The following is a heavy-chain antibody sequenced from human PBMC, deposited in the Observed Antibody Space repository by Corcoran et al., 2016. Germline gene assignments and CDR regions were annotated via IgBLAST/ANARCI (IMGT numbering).Heavy chain of an antibody. CDR2: INAGTGNT. Sequence: QVQLVQSGTEVKKPGASVKVSCKASGYTFTSYAIHWVRQAPGQSLEWMGWINAGTGNTKYSQHFQGRVSITMDTSATIAYMALSSLRSEDTAVYYCARNRATVSDSLWFDPWGQGSLVFVSS. CDR3: ARNRATVSDSLWFDP. CDR1: GYTFTSYA. V-gene: IGHV1-3*01. J-gene: IGHJ5*02. D-gene: IGHD6-19*01.